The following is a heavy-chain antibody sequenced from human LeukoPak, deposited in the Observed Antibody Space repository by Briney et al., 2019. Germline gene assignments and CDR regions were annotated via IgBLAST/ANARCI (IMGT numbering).Heavy chain of an antibody. CDR2: IIPIFGTA. CDR1: GGTFSSYA. V-gene: IGHV1-69*13. CDR3: ARDPLPHIAVAGPAAYFDY. D-gene: IGHD6-19*01. Sequence: ASVKVSCKASGGTFSSYAISWVRQAPGQGLEWIGGIIPIFGTANYAQKFQGRVTITADESTSTAYMELSSLRSEDTAVYYCARDPLPHIAVAGPAAYFDYWGQGTLVTVSS. J-gene: IGHJ4*02.